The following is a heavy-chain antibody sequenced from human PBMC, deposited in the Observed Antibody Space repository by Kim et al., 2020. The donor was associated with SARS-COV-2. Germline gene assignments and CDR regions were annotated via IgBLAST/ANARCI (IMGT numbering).Heavy chain of an antibody. CDR3: TREYTPYGVPYYYGMDV. J-gene: IGHJ6*02. D-gene: IGHD4-17*01. Sequence: VNGRFTISREDSKSIAYLQMNSLKTEDAAVYYCTREYTPYGVPYYYGMDVWGQGTTVTVSS. V-gene: IGHV3-49*02.